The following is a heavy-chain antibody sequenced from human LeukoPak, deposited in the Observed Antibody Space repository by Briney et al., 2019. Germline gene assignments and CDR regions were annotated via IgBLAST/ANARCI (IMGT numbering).Heavy chain of an antibody. CDR3: ATHSAAAAVYFDY. V-gene: IGHV4-59*08. J-gene: IGHJ4*02. CDR1: GGSIRGYY. D-gene: IGHD6-13*01. CDR2: IYYSGST. Sequence: PSETLSLTCTVSGGSIRGYYWSWIRQPPGKGLEWIGYIYYSGSTNYNPSLKSRVTISLDTSKNQFSLKLSSVTAADTAVYYCATHSAAAAVYFDYWGQGALVTVSS.